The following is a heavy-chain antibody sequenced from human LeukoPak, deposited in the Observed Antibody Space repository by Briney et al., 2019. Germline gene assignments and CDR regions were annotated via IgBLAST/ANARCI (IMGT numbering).Heavy chain of an antibody. CDR1: GGSFSGYY. Sequence: SETLSLTCAVYGGSFSGYYWSWIRQPPGKGLEWIGEINHSGSTNYNPSLKSRVTISVDTSKNQFSLKLSSVTAADTAVYYCARHYPPRQYCSGGSCYLGWSDPWGQGTLVTVSS. CDR2: INHSGST. J-gene: IGHJ5*02. CDR3: ARHYPPRQYCSGGSCYLGWSDP. D-gene: IGHD2-15*01. V-gene: IGHV4-34*01.